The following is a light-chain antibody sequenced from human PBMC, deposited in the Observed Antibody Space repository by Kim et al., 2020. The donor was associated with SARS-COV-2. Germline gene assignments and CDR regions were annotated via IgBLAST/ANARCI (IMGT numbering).Light chain of an antibody. J-gene: IGLJ3*02. CDR2: QDI. V-gene: IGLV3-1*01. CDR3: QAWDSSLGV. Sequence: SYELTQPPSVSVSPGQTASITCSGDKLGDKYACWYQQKPGQSPVLVIYQDIKRPSGIPERFSGSNSGNTATLTISGTQAMDEADYYCQAWDSSLGVFGGG. CDR1: KLGDKY.